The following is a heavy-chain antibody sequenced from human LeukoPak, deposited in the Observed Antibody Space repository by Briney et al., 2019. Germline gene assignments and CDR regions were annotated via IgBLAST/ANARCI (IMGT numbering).Heavy chain of an antibody. CDR3: ARIGPGRDGSNSFDQ. CDR1: GLTFSSCD. D-gene: IGHD5-24*01. J-gene: IGHJ4*02. V-gene: IGHV3-21*01. Sequence: GDSLRLSCAASGLTFSSCDMTWVRQAPGRGLEYVSSINYNGIYIFSADSVKGRFTISRDNAKNSLYLEMNSLRVEDTAFYYCARIGPGRDGSNSFDQWGQGTPVIVSS. CDR2: INYNGIYI.